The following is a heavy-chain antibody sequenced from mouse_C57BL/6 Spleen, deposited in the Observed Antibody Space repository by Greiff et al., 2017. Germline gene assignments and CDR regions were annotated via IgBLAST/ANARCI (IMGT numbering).Heavy chain of an antibody. D-gene: IGHD2-4*01. CDR2: IDPSDSYT. V-gene: IGHV1-69*01. CDR3: ARYDDYDGFDY. J-gene: IGHJ2*01. Sequence: QVQLKQPGAELVMPGASVKLSCKASGYTFTSYWMHWVKQRPGQGLEWIGEIDPSDSYTNYNQKFKGKSTLTVDKSSSTAYMQLSSLTSEDSAVYYCARYDDYDGFDYWGQGTTLTVSS. CDR1: GYTFTSYW.